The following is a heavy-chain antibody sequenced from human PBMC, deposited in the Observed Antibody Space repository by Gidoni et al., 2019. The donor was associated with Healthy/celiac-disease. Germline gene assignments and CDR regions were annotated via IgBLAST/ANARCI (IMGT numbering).Heavy chain of an antibody. CDR3: ARDGAYCGGDCHGIDY. D-gene: IGHD2-21*02. V-gene: IGHV1-46*03. J-gene: IGHJ4*02. CDR2: INPSGGST. CDR1: GYTFTSYY. Sequence: QVQLVQSGAEVKKPGASVQVSCKESGYTFTSYYMHWVRQAPGQGLEWMGIINPSGGSTSYAQKFQGRVTMTRDTSTSTVYMELSSLRSEDTAAYYCARDGAYCGGDCHGIDYWGQGTLVTVSS.